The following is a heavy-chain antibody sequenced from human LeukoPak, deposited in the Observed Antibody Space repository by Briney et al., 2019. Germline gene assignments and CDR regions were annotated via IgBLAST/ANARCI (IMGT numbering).Heavy chain of an antibody. CDR2: ISAYNGNT. D-gene: IGHD2-15*01. CDR1: GYTFTSYG. Sequence: ASVKVSCKASGYTFTSYGISWVRQAPGQGLEWMGWISAYNGNTNYAQKLQGRVTMTTDTSTSTAYMELRSLRSDDTAVYYCARDFLPPRYCSGGSCYSHYYYGMDVWGQGTTVTVSS. V-gene: IGHV1-18*01. J-gene: IGHJ6*02. CDR3: ARDFLPPRYCSGGSCYSHYYYGMDV.